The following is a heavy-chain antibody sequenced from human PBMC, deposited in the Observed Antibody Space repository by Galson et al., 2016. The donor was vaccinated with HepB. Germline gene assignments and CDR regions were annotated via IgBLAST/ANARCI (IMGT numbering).Heavy chain of an antibody. CDR3: ATFAPILDYSSGWSFDY. J-gene: IGHJ4*02. D-gene: IGHD6-19*01. V-gene: IGHV4-39*01. Sequence: SETLSLTCAVSGGSISTSSYYWGWIRQPPGKGLEWIGSIDYSGSTYYNPSLKSRVTISVDTSKNQFSLKLKAGTAADTAVYYCATFAPILDYSSGWSFDYWGQGTLVTVSS. CDR2: IDYSGST. CDR1: GGSISTSSYY.